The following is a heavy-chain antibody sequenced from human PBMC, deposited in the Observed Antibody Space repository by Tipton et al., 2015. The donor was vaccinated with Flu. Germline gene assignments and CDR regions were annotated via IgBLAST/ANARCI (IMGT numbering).Heavy chain of an antibody. CDR2: ISGSSETT. Sequence: SLRLSCAASGITVSSYAMTWVRQAPERGLEWVSAISGSSETTYYADSVEGRFTISRDKSKNTLYLQMNSLRVEDTALYYCATRNPYSDYIAPLDYWGRGALVTVSS. CDR3: ATRNPYSDYIAPLDY. J-gene: IGHJ4*02. D-gene: IGHD4-11*01. V-gene: IGHV3-23*01. CDR1: GITVSSYA.